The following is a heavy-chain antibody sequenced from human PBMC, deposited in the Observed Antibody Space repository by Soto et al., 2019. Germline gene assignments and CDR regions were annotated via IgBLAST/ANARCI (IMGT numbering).Heavy chain of an antibody. CDR2: IYYRGST. Sequence: PSSTMSLPCTVSAGSLSSGGYYWRWFCRHPGKGLEWFGYIYYRGSTYYHPSLKSRVTISVDTSTNQFSLKLSSGPAAAPAGSFCARGRSYGDYVNYGGQGS. CDR3: ARGRSYGDYVNY. J-gene: IGHJ4*02. CDR1: AGSLSSGGYY. D-gene: IGHD4-17*01. V-gene: IGHV4-31*03.